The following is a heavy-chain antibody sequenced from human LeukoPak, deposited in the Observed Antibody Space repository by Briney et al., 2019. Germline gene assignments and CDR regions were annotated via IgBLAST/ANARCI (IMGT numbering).Heavy chain of an antibody. D-gene: IGHD2-21*01. CDR3: ARSSSVTIPGYYFDY. CDR1: GYTFTSYG. V-gene: IGHV1-18*01. J-gene: IGHJ4*02. Sequence: GASVKVSCKASGYTFTSYGISWVRQAPRQGLEWMGWISAYNGNTNYAQKLQGRVTMTTDTSTSTAYMELRSLRSDDTAVYYCARSSSVTIPGYYFDYWGQGTLVTVSS. CDR2: ISAYNGNT.